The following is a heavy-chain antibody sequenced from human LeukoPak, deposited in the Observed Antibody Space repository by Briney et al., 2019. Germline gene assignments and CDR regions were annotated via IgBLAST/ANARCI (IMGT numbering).Heavy chain of an antibody. V-gene: IGHV3-23*01. CDR1: GFTLSNCA. CDR2: ISGSGTNT. D-gene: IGHD3-16*01. Sequence: GGSLRLSCAASGFTLSNCAMNWVRQAPGKGLEWVSSISGSGTNTYYADSVKGRLTISRGTSKNTLYLQMNSLRAEDTAVYHCAKFDYGDYWGQGTLVTVSS. CDR3: AKFDYGDY. J-gene: IGHJ4*02.